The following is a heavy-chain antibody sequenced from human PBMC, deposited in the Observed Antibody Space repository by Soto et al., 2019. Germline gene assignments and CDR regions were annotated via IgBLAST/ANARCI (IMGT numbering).Heavy chain of an antibody. J-gene: IGHJ4*02. Sequence: SETLSLTCTVSGGSTSSYYWSWIRQPPGKGLEWIGSTNYNPSLKSRVTISVDTSKNQFSLKLSSVTAADTAVYYCAREKDGYNRGGDFDYWGQGTLVTVSS. V-gene: IGHV4-59*01. CDR3: AREKDGYNRGGDFDY. D-gene: IGHD3-16*01. CDR2: ST. CDR1: GGSTSSYY.